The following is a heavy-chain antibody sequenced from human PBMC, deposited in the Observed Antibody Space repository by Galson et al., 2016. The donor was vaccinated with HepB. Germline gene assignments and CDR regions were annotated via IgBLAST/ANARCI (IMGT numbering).Heavy chain of an antibody. CDR3: ARGEGSWYYFDY. CDR1: GGSVTSDYYY. J-gene: IGHJ4*02. V-gene: IGHV4-61*01. D-gene: IGHD6-13*01. Sequence: SETLSLTCTVSGGSVTSDYYYWTWIRQTPGKGLEWIGYIYDSGTTVYSPSLRGRVSISIDPSRNQISLRLNTVTGADTAIYYCARGEGSWYYFDYWGQGTLVTASS. CDR2: IYDSGTT.